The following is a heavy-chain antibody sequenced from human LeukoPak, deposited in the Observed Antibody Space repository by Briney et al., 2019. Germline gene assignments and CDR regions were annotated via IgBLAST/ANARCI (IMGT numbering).Heavy chain of an antibody. CDR2: FDPEDGET. J-gene: IGHJ4*02. CDR3: ATDLALRYFDWLSNP. V-gene: IGHV1-24*01. Sequence: ASVKVSCKVSGYTLTELSMHWVRQAPGKGLEWMGGFDPEDGETIYAQKFQGRVTMTEDTSTDTAYMELSSLRSEDTAVYYCATDLALRYFDWLSNPWGQGTLVTVSS. D-gene: IGHD3-9*01. CDR1: GYTLTELS.